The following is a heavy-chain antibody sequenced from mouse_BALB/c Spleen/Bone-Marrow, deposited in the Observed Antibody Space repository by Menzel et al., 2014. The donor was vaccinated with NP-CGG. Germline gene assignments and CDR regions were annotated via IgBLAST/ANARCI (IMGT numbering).Heavy chain of an antibody. CDR2: TSIYSGNT. J-gene: IGHJ2*01. CDR3: ARGFLGYFDY. V-gene: IGHV1S137*01. CDR1: GYTFTDYP. Sequence: QVQLKESGPELVRPGVSVKISCKGSGYTFTDYPMHWVKQSHAKSLEWIGVTSIYSGNTNYNQNFKGKAKMTVDKSSSTVYMELARLTSEDSAIYHCARGFLGYFDYWGQGTTLTVSS.